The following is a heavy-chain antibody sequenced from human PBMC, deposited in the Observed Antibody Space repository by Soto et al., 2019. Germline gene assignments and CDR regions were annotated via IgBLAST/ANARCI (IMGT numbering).Heavy chain of an antibody. CDR2: VTPIFGTA. CDR3: HTLSLHDALPICYS. J-gene: IGHJ5*01. Sequence: ISWVRQAPGQGLEWMGGVTPIFGTADYAQRFQGRVTITADESTNTAFFDLCSLTSQDTAVTYCHTLSLHDALPICYS. D-gene: IGHD1-1*01. V-gene: IGHV1-69*01.